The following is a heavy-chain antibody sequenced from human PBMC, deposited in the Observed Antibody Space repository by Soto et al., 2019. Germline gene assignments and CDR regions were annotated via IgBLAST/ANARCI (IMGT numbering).Heavy chain of an antibody. CDR3: ASFWSGYHYYYYYGMDV. D-gene: IGHD3-3*01. V-gene: IGHV3-30-3*01. CDR1: GFTFSSYA. Sequence: QVQLVESGGGVVQPGRSLRLSCAASGFTFSSYAMHWVRQAPGKGLEWVAVISYDGSNKYYADSVKGRFTISRDNSKNTLYLQRNSLRAEDTAVYYCASFWSGYHYYYYYGMDVWGQGTTVTVSS. J-gene: IGHJ6*02. CDR2: ISYDGSNK.